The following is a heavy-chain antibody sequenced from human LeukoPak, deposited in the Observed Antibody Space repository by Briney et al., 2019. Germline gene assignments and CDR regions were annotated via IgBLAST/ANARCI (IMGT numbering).Heavy chain of an antibody. CDR3: AKGFYGGSSAY. CDR2: VSGSGEST. V-gene: IGHV3-23*01. Sequence: GGALRLSCAASGFTLNFQAMSSVRQAPGKGLEWVSGVSGSGESTFYADSVKRRFTFSRDNSKSTLYLQMNSLSADDTAIYYCAKGFYGGSSAYWGQGTLVTVSA. D-gene: IGHD4-23*01. CDR1: GFTLNFQA. J-gene: IGHJ4*02.